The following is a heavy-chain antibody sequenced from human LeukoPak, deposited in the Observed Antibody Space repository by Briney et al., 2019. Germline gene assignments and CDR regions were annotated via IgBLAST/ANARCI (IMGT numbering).Heavy chain of an antibody. CDR2: INPNSGGT. CDR1: GYTFTGYY. Sequence: GASVKVSCKTSGYTFTGYYMHWVRQAPGQGLEWMGWINPNSGGTNYAQKFQGRVTMTRDTSISTAYMDLSRLRSDDTAVYYCARDLHGAVAGTGDYWGQGTLVTVSS. V-gene: IGHV1-2*02. D-gene: IGHD6-19*01. CDR3: ARDLHGAVAGTGDY. J-gene: IGHJ4*02.